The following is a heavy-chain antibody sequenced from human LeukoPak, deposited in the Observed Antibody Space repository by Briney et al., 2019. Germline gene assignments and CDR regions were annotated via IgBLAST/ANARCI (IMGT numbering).Heavy chain of an antibody. Sequence: ASVKVSCKASGYTFTSYGISWVRQAPGQGLEWMGWISAYNGNTNYAQKLQGRVTMTTDTSTSTAYMELRSLRSDDTAVYYCARDNGYDFWSGYPGGLQHWGQGTLVTVSS. J-gene: IGHJ1*01. D-gene: IGHD3-3*01. V-gene: IGHV1-18*01. CDR1: GYTFTSYG. CDR2: ISAYNGNT. CDR3: ARDNGYDFWSGYPGGLQH.